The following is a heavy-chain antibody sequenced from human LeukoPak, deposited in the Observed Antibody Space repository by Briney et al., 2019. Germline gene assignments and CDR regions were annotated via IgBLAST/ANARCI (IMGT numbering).Heavy chain of an antibody. CDR2: IYTSGST. Sequence: SETLSLTCTVSGGSISSYYWSWIRQPAAKGLEWIGRIYTSGSTNYNPSLKSRVTMSVDTSKNQFSLKLSSVTAADTAVYYCARDGPSYDFWSGYSAGYYYYYMDVWGKGTTVTVSS. CDR3: ARDGPSYDFWSGYSAGYYYYYMDV. CDR1: GGSISSYY. D-gene: IGHD3-3*01. J-gene: IGHJ6*03. V-gene: IGHV4-4*07.